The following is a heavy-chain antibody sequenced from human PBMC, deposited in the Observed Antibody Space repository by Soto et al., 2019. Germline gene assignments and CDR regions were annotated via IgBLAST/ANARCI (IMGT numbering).Heavy chain of an antibody. J-gene: IGHJ5*02. CDR1: GYIFANYA. CDR3: ATVVPNFSSSADTWFDP. V-gene: IGHV1-3*01. CDR2: INPGNGNT. D-gene: IGHD2-8*01. Sequence: ASVKVSCKASGYIFANYAMQWVRQAPGQGLEWMGYINPGNGNTKYSQKFQGRLTISRDTSANTVYMDLSSLTSKDTDIYYCATVVPNFSSSADTWFDPLGQGTQVAFSS.